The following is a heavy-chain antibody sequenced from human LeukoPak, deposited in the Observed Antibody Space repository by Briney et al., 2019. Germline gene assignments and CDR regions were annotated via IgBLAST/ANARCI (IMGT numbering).Heavy chain of an antibody. CDR3: ARAGFGELLSAFDY. J-gene: IGHJ4*02. Sequence: GASVKVSCKASGYTFTSYGISWVRQAPGQGLEWMGWISAYNGNTNYAQKLQGRVTMTRDTSTSTVYMELSSLRSEDTAVYYCARAGFGELLSAFDYWGQGTLVTVSS. D-gene: IGHD3-10*01. CDR2: ISAYNGNT. CDR1: GYTFTSYG. V-gene: IGHV1-18*01.